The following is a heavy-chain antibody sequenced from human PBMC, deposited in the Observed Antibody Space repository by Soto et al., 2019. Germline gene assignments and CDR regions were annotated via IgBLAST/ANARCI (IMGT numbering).Heavy chain of an antibody. Sequence: SCKASGYTFTGYYMHWVRQAPGKGLEWVAVISYDGSNKYYADSVKGRFTISRDNSKDTLYLQMNSLRAEDTAVYYCARESLSYYDSSGYYLYWGQGTLVTVSS. V-gene: IGHV3-30-3*01. CDR3: ARESLSYYDSSGYYLY. J-gene: IGHJ4*02. D-gene: IGHD3-22*01. CDR1: GYTFTGYY. CDR2: ISYDGSNK.